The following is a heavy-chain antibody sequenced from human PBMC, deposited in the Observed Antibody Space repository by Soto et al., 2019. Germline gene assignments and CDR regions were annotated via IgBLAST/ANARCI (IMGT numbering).Heavy chain of an antibody. V-gene: IGHV4-34*01. D-gene: IGHD2-2*01. CDR1: GGSFSGYY. J-gene: IGHJ4*02. CDR2: INHSGST. Sequence: SETLSLTCAVYGGSFSGYYWSWIRQPPGKGLEWIGEINHSGSTNYNPSLKSRVTISVDRSKNQFSLKLSSVTAADTAVYYCASSPYCSSTSCSKLGGYWGQGTLVTVSS. CDR3: ASSPYCSSTSCSKLGGY.